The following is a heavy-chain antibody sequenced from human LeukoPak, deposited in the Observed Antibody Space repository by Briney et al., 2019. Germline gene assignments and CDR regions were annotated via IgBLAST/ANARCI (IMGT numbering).Heavy chain of an antibody. Sequence: ASVKVPCKASGGTFSSYAISWVRQAPGQGLEWMGRIIPILGIANYAQKFQGRVTITADKSTSTAYMELSSLRSEDTAVYYCARLYYYYDSSGVLDYWGQGTLVTVSS. CDR3: ARLYYYYDSSGVLDY. V-gene: IGHV1-69*04. D-gene: IGHD3-22*01. J-gene: IGHJ4*02. CDR1: GGTFSSYA. CDR2: IIPILGIA.